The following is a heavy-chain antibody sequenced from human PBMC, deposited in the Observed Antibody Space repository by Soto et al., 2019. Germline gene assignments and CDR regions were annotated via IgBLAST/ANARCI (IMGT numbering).Heavy chain of an antibody. D-gene: IGHD6-19*01. CDR1: GFYCSSSG. J-gene: IGHJ4*02. CDR2: ISFDGNKQ. CDR3: AKASGRTSGWYGVGGGTLDY. V-gene: IGHV3-30*18. Sequence: PGGSLRLSCAASGFYCSSSGMHWVRQIPCKWLEWVAIISFDGNKQYYSDSVKGRFTISKDNYQKTLFLQMKSLRAEDTAVYYCAKASGRTSGWYGVGGGTLDYWGPGTLVTVSS.